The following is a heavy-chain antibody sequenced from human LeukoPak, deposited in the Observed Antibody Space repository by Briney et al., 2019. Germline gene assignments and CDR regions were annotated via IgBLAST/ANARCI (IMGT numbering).Heavy chain of an antibody. Sequence: SETLSLTCTVSGGSISSSSYYWGWIRQPPGKGLEWIGSIYYTGSTYYNPSLESRVTISMDTSTHQFSLKVTSVTAADTAVYYCARHVVGGTRYSALNIWGQGTMVTVSS. V-gene: IGHV4-39*01. D-gene: IGHD2-15*01. J-gene: IGHJ3*02. CDR3: ARHVVGGTRYSALNI. CDR2: IYYTGST. CDR1: GGSISSSSYY.